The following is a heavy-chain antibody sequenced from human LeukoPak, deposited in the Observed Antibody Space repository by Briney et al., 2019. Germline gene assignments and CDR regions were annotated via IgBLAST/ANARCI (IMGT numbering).Heavy chain of an antibody. CDR3: ASEGYCTNGVCSPAVGY. Sequence: PGRSLRLSCAASGFTFSSYAMHWVRQAPGKGLEWVAVISYDGSNKYYADSVKGRFTISRDNSKNTLYLQMNSLRAEDTAVYYCASEGYCTNGVCSPAVGYWGQGTLVTVSS. V-gene: IGHV3-30-3*01. D-gene: IGHD2-8*01. CDR1: GFTFSSYA. J-gene: IGHJ4*02. CDR2: ISYDGSNK.